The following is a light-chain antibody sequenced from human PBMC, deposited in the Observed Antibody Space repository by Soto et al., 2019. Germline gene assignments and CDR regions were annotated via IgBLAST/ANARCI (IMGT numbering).Light chain of an antibody. V-gene: IGKV3-20*01. J-gene: IGKJ1*01. Sequence: EIVMTQSPATLSVSPGEGATVSCRASQSISRYLAWYQQKPGQGPRLLIYGASSRATGTPDRFSGSGSGTDFTLTINRLEPEDFALYYCQQYGSPPPTFGQGTKVDI. CDR2: GAS. CDR3: QQYGSPPPT. CDR1: QSISRY.